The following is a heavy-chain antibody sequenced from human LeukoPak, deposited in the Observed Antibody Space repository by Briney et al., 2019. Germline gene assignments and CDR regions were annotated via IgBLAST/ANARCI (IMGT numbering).Heavy chain of an antibody. J-gene: IGHJ6*02. Sequence: GGSLRLSCAASGFTFSSYSMNWVRQAPGKGLEWVSYISSSSSTIYYADSVKGRFTISRDNAKNSLYLQMNSLRAEDTAVYYCARVGGVRYCSSTSCYSPGRFYYYYGMDVWGQGTTVTVSS. D-gene: IGHD2-2*02. CDR2: ISSSSSTI. CDR1: GFTFSSYS. CDR3: ARVGGVRYCSSTSCYSPGRFYYYYGMDV. V-gene: IGHV3-48*04.